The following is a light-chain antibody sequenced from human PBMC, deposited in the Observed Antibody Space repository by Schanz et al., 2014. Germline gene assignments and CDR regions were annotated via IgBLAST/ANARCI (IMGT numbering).Light chain of an antibody. CDR3: QSYDSSLSGSV. Sequence: QSVLTQPPSMSGAPGQRVTISCTGNSSNIGSGYDVHWYQQLPGAAPKLLIYGNSNRPSGVPDRFSGSKSGTSASLAITGLQAEDEADYYCQSYDSSLSGSVFGGGTKLTVL. V-gene: IGLV1-40*01. J-gene: IGLJ3*02. CDR2: GNS. CDR1: SSNIGSGYD.